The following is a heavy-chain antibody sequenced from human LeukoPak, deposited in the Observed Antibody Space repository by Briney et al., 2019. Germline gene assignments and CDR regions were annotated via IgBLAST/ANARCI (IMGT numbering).Heavy chain of an antibody. CDR3: ARGGHCSSTSCSRDAFDI. Sequence: ASVKVSCKASGYTFTSYAMHWVRQAPGQRLEWMGWISAYNGNTNYAQKLQGRVTMTTDTSTSTAYMELRSLRSDDTAVYYCARGGHCSSTSCSRDAFDIWGQGTMVTVSS. V-gene: IGHV1-18*01. CDR2: ISAYNGNT. CDR1: GYTFTSYA. J-gene: IGHJ3*02. D-gene: IGHD2-2*03.